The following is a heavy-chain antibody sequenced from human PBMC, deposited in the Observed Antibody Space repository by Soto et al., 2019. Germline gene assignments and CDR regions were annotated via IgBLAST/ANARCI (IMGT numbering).Heavy chain of an antibody. D-gene: IGHD6-19*01. J-gene: IGHJ4*01. CDR3: ARGIRIAVARYHLDY. CDR2: INHSGST. V-gene: IGHV4-34*01. CDR1: GGSFSGYY. Sequence: PSETLSLTCAVYGGSFSGYYWSWIRQPPGKGLEWIGEINHSGSTNYNPSLKSRVTISVDTSKNQFSLKLSSVTAADTAVYYCARGIRIAVARYHLDYPGQGTLVTVSS.